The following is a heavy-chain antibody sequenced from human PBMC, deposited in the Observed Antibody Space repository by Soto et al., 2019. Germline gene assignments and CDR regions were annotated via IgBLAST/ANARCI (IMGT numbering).Heavy chain of an antibody. CDR3: ARDLEVEGRQGIYYDYYGMDV. Sequence: QVQLQESGPGLVKPSETLSLTCTVSGGSLRRYYCSWLRQPPGKRLSWIGYIYYTGSTNYNPSLNRRVTISVDTSKNPFTLKLSSVTAADTAVYYCARDLEVEGRQGIYYDYYGMDVWGKGTTVTVSS. CDR2: IYYTGST. D-gene: IGHD2-2*01. V-gene: IGHV4-59*01. J-gene: IGHJ6*04. CDR1: GGSLRRYY.